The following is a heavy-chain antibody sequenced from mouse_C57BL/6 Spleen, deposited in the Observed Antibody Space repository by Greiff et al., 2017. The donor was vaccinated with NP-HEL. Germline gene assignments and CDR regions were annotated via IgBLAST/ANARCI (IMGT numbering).Heavy chain of an antibody. D-gene: IGHD2-4*01. J-gene: IGHJ3*01. V-gene: IGHV1-82*01. CDR3: ARSGDYDYDWFAY. Sequence: QVQLQQSGPELVKPGASVKISCKASGYAFSSSWMNWVKQRPGKGLEWIGRIYPGDGDTNYNGKFKGKATLTADKSSSTAYMQLSSLTSEDSAVYFCARSGDYDYDWFAYWGQGTLVTVSA. CDR2: IYPGDGDT. CDR1: GYAFSSSW.